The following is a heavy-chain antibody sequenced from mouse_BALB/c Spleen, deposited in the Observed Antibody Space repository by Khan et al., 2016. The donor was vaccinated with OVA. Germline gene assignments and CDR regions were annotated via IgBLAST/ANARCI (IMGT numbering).Heavy chain of an antibody. D-gene: IGHD2-1*01. CDR1: GYTLTDYG. J-gene: IGHJ3*01. Sequence: QIQLVQSGPELKKPGETVKISCKASGYTLTDYGMNWVKQAPGKGLKWMGWINTYTGEATYADDFKGRFAFSLETSASTASLQINNLKTEDTDTYFCSRSNGNYWFAYWGQGTLVTVSA. CDR3: SRSNGNYWFAY. V-gene: IGHV9-3-1*01. CDR2: INTYTGEA.